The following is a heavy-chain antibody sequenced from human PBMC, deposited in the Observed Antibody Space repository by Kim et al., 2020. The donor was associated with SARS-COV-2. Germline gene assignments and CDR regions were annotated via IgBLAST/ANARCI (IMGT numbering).Heavy chain of an antibody. CDR1: GYTFTSYG. D-gene: IGHD1-26*01. CDR2: ISAYNGNT. J-gene: IGHJ4*02. Sequence: ASVKVSCKASGYTFTSYGISWVRQAPGQGLEWMGWISAYNGNTNYAQKLQGRVTMTTDTSTSTAYMELRSLRSDDTAVYYCARVRIPSGPSGSYPGGYWGQGTLVTVSS. CDR3: ARVRIPSGPSGSYPGGY. V-gene: IGHV1-18*01.